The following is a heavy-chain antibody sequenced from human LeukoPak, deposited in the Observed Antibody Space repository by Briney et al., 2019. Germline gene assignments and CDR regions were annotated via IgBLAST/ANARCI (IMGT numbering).Heavy chain of an antibody. V-gene: IGHV1-8*01. CDR3: ARRGSIAVAVLGY. D-gene: IGHD6-19*01. CDR1: GYTFTSYD. CDR2: MNPNSGNT. J-gene: IGHJ4*02. Sequence: ASVKVSXKASGYTFTSYDINWVRQATGQGLEWMGWMNPNSGNTGYAQKLQGRVTMTRNTSISTAYMELSSLRSEDTAVYYCARRGSIAVAVLGYWGQGTLVTVSS.